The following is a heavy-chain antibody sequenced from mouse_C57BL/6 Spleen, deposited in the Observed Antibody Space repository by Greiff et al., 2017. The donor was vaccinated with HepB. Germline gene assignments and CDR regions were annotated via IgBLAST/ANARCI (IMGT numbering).Heavy chain of an antibody. D-gene: IGHD1-1*01. V-gene: IGHV14-3*01. Sequence: DVQLQESVAELVRPGASVKLSCTASGFNIKNTYMHWVKQRPEQGLEWIGRIDPANGNTKYAPKFQGKATITADTSSNTAYLQLSSLTSEDTAIYYCSNPGYYGSSYHWYFDVWGTGTTVTVSS. CDR1: GFNIKNTY. CDR2: IDPANGNT. J-gene: IGHJ1*03. CDR3: SNPGYYGSSYHWYFDV.